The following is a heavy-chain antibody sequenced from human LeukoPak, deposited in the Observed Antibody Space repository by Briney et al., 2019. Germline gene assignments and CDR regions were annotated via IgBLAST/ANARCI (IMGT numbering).Heavy chain of an antibody. CDR2: INPKSGGT. CDR3: APATMTFDY. Sequence: ASVKVSCKASGYSFIDYYMHWVRQAPGQGLEWMGWINPKSGGTNYAQKVQDRVTMTTDASISTAYMELSRLTSDDTAVYYCAPATMTFDYWGQGTLVTVSS. D-gene: IGHD5-24*01. V-gene: IGHV1-2*02. CDR1: GYSFIDYY. J-gene: IGHJ4*02.